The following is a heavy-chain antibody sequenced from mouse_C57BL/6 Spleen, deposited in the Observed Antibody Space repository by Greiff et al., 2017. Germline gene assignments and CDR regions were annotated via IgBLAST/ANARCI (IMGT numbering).Heavy chain of an antibody. D-gene: IGHD1-1*01. Sequence: VQLQQPGAELVMPGASVKLSCKASGYTFTSYWMHWVKQRPGQGLEWIGEIDPSDSYTNYNQKFKGKSTLTVDKSSSTAYMQLSSLTSEDSAVYYCARRGVVPFAYWGQGTLVTVSA. CDR3: ARRGVVPFAY. J-gene: IGHJ3*01. V-gene: IGHV1-69*01. CDR1: GYTFTSYW. CDR2: IDPSDSYT.